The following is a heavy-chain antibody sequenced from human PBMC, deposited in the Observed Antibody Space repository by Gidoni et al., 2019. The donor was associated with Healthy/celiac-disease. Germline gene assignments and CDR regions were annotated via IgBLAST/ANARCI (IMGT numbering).Heavy chain of an antibody. V-gene: IGHV3-30-3*01. CDR3: ARDRLYEYSSSSTSYGMDV. D-gene: IGHD6-6*01. CDR1: GFTFSRYA. Sequence: QVQLVESGGGVVQPGSSLRLSFAASGFTFSRYAMHWVRQAPGKGREWVAVISYDGSNKYYADSVKGRFTISRDNSKNTLYLQMNSLRAEDTAVYYCARDRLYEYSSSSTSYGMDVWGQGTTVTVSS. J-gene: IGHJ6*02. CDR2: ISYDGSNK.